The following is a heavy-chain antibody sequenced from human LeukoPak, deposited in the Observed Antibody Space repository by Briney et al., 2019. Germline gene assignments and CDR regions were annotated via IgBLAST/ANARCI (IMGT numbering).Heavy chain of an antibody. CDR1: GFTFDDYT. Sequence: PGGSLRLSCTASGFTFDDYTMHWVRQVPGKGLDWVSLIRWDGGRTYYADSVKGRFTISRDNSKNSLYLQMNSLRTEDSALYYCAKDGGQLLSYDYYFYMDVWGKGTTVTVSS. CDR3: AKDGGQLLSYDYYFYMDV. V-gene: IGHV3-43*01. D-gene: IGHD2-2*01. CDR2: IRWDGGRT. J-gene: IGHJ6*03.